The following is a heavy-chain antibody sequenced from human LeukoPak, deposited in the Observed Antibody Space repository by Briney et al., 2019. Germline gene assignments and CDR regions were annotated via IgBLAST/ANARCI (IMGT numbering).Heavy chain of an antibody. CDR3: ARARPDTPYAFDI. Sequence: SETLSLTCSVSGGSIISGTYYWTWIRQHPGKGLGWIGYIFHSGRPFYNPSLMSRLTISFDTSTNRFSLRLTSVTAADTAVYYCARARPDTPYAFDIWGQGRLVSVSS. CDR2: IFHSGRP. J-gene: IGHJ3*02. CDR1: GGSIISGTYY. V-gene: IGHV4-31*03.